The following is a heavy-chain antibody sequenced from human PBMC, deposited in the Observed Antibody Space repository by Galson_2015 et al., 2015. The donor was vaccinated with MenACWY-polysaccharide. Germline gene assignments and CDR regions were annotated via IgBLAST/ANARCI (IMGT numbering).Heavy chain of an antibody. D-gene: IGHD5-24*01. J-gene: IGHJ3*01. V-gene: IGHV3-23*01. CDR2: IGGSGLTT. CDR1: GFTFGSYA. Sequence: SLRLSCAASGFTFGSYAMGWVRQTPGKGLEWVSSIGGSGLTTFYAESVKGRFTISRDNAQNILSLQMNSLRADDTARYFCAKVTEMASSRRPFDVWGQGTMVTASS. CDR3: AKVTEMASSRRPFDV.